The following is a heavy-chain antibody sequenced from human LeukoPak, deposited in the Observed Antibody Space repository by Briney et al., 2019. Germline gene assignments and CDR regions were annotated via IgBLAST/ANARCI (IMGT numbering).Heavy chain of an antibody. J-gene: IGHJ4*02. CDR2: ISGSGGST. CDR1: GFTFSSYA. CDR3: AKAPQYSSSSLGVRFDY. Sequence: PGGSLRLSCAASGFTFSSYAMSWVRQAPGKGLEWVSAISGSGGSTYYADSVKGRFTISRDNSKNTLYLQMNSLRAEDTAVYYCAKAPQYSSSSLGVRFDYWGQGTLVTVSS. D-gene: IGHD6-6*01. V-gene: IGHV3-23*01.